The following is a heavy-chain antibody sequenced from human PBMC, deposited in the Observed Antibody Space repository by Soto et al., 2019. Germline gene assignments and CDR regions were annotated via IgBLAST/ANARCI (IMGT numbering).Heavy chain of an antibody. V-gene: IGHV5-51*01. CDR1: GCSFTSYW. D-gene: IGHD5-18*01. J-gene: IGHJ6*02. CDR2: IYPGDSDT. CDR3: SRSIVDTAMVDYYAMDV. Sequence: GESLKISCKGSGCSFTSYWIGWVRQMPGKGLEWMGIIYPGDSDTRYSPSFQGQVTISADKSISTAYLQWSSLKASDTAMYYCSRSIVDTAMVDYYAMDVWGQGTTVTVS.